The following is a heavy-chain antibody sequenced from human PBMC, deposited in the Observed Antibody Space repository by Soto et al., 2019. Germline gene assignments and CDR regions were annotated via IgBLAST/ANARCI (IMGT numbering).Heavy chain of an antibody. V-gene: IGHV4-34*01. CDR3: ARLPVRPVQGNIVATISDYMDV. J-gene: IGHJ6*03. Sequence: PSETLSLTCAVYGGSFSGYYWSWIRQPPGKGLEWIGEINHSGSTNYNPSLKSRVTISVDTSKNQFSLKLSSVTATDTAVYYCARLPVRPVQGNIVATISDYMDVWGKGTTVTVSS. CDR2: INHSGST. CDR1: GGSFSGYY. D-gene: IGHD5-12*01.